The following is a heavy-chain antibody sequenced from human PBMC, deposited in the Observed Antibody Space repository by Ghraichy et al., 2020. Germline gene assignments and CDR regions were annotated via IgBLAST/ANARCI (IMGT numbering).Heavy chain of an antibody. J-gene: IGHJ4*02. CDR2: ISDSGDTT. V-gene: IGHV3-23*01. CDR1: GFTFSKYG. Sequence: GGSLRLSCTVSGFTFSKYGMNWVRQAPGKGLEWVSGISDSGDTTYYADSVKGRFTTSRDNSKNTLYVQMSSLRAEDTAVYYCAKGYCGYSSASDYWGQGTLVTVSS. CDR3: AKGYCGYSSASDY. D-gene: IGHD6-6*01.